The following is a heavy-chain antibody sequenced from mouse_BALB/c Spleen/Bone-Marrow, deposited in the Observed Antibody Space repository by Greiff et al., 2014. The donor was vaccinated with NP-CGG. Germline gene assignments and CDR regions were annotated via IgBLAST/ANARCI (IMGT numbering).Heavy chain of an antibody. CDR3: ARTIHYYGYGFAY. J-gene: IGHJ3*01. CDR2: IWSGGST. V-gene: IGHV2-2*02. CDR1: GFSLTSYG. Sequence: VQLQESGPGLVQPSQSLSITCTVSGFSLTSYGVHWVRQSPGRGLEWLGVIWSGGSTDYNAAFISRLSISKDNSKSQVFFKMNSLQANDTAIYYCARTIHYYGYGFAYWGQGTLVTVSA. D-gene: IGHD1-2*01.